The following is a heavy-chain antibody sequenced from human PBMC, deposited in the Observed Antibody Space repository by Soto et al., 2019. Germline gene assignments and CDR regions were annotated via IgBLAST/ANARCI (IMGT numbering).Heavy chain of an antibody. Sequence: SETLSLTCTVSGGSVTSVDYYWGWIRHPPGKGLEWIGSGYYGGTTYYNPSLKSRVSIIVETSKNQFSLRLSSVAAADTAVYFCARQTGLNDYGERDAFDIWGQGTMVTVSS. CDR2: GYYGGTT. J-gene: IGHJ3*02. D-gene: IGHD4-17*01. CDR3: ARQTGLNDYGERDAFDI. V-gene: IGHV4-39*01. CDR1: GGSVTSVDYY.